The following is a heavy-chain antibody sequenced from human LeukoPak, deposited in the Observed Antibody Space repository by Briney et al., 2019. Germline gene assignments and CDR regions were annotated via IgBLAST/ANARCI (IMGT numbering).Heavy chain of an antibody. D-gene: IGHD1-26*01. CDR1: GYTFAGYY. CDR2: INPNSGGT. V-gene: IGHV1-2*02. Sequence: ASVKVSCKASGYTFAGYYMHWVRQAPGQGLEWMGWINPNSGGTNYAQKFQGRVTMTRDTSISTAYMELSRLRSDDTAVYYCARGGGSYGWYYFDYWGQGTLVTVSS. J-gene: IGHJ4*02. CDR3: ARGGGSYGWYYFDY.